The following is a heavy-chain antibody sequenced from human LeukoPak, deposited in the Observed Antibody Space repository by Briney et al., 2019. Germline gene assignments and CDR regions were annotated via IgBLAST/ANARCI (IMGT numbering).Heavy chain of an antibody. CDR2: VYYTGNT. CDR3: ARDSGFCSGGSCYHNYFDY. V-gene: IGHV4-61*08. Sequence: SETLSLTCTVSGASVSSGGSYWSWIRQPPGKGLEWIGYVYYTGNTNYNPSLKSRVTISVDTSKNQFSLKLSSVTAADTAVYYCARDSGFCSGGSCYHNYFDYWGQGTLVTVSS. CDR1: GASVSSGGSY. J-gene: IGHJ4*02. D-gene: IGHD2-15*01.